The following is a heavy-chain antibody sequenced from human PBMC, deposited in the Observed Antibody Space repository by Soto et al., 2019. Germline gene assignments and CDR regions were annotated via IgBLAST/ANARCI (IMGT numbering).Heavy chain of an antibody. J-gene: IGHJ5*02. Sequence: ASVKVSCKASGYTFTSYAMHWVRQAPGQRLEWMGWINAGNGNTKYSQKFQGRVTITRDTSASTAYMELSSLRSEDTAVYYCARRYSSSWYVWFDPWGQGTLVTVPQ. CDR2: INAGNGNT. CDR1: GYTFTSYA. V-gene: IGHV1-3*01. CDR3: ARRYSSSWYVWFDP. D-gene: IGHD6-13*01.